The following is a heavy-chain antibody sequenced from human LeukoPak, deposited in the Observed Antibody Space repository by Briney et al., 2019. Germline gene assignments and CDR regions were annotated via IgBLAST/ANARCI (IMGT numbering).Heavy chain of an antibody. CDR2: ISYDGSNK. CDR1: GFTFSSYA. D-gene: IGHD6-19*01. J-gene: IGHJ4*02. CDR3: AKVPAGRYSSGWYGSGDY. V-gene: IGHV3-30-3*01. Sequence: PGRSLRLSCAASGFTFSSYAMHWVRQAPGKGLEWVAVISYDGSNKYYADSVKGRFTISRDNSKNTLYLQMNSLRAEDTAVYYCAKVPAGRYSSGWYGSGDYWGQGTLVTVSS.